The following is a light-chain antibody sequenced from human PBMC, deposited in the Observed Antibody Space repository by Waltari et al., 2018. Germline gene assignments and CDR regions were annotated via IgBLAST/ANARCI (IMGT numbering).Light chain of an antibody. CDR1: QSVSRAL. CDR3: QMYVRLPAT. J-gene: IGKJ1*01. Sequence: EIVLTQSPGTLSLSPGERATLSCRASQSVSRALAWYQQTPGQAPRLLIYDAFKRAASIPDRFSGSGTGTDFSLTISRLEPEDFAVYYCQMYVRLPATFGQGTTVEIK. V-gene: IGKV3D-20*02. CDR2: DAF.